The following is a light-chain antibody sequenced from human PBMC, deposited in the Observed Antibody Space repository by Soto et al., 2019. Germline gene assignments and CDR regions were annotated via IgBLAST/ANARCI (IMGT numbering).Light chain of an antibody. Sequence: VLTQSPSASASLGASVKLTCTLSSGHSNYAIAWHQQLPEKGPRYLMKLNSDGSYTKGDGIPDRFSGSSSGAERHLTISSLQSEDETDYYCQSYDISTVVFGGGTKLTVL. V-gene: IGLV4-69*01. CDR1: SGHSNYA. CDR3: QSYDISTVV. CDR2: LNSDGSY. J-gene: IGLJ2*01.